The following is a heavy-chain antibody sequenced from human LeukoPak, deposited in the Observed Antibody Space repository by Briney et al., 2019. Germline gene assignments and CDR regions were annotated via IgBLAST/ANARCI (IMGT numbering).Heavy chain of an antibody. CDR1: GGSIGTYY. CDR2: IYYRGGT. D-gene: IGHD5-24*01. V-gene: IGHV4-59*01. CDR3: ARGTDGRRYFDL. Sequence: SETLSLTCTVSGGSIGTYYWSWIRQPPGKGLEWIGYIYYRGGTIYNPSLKSRVTISVDTSKNQFSLKLSPVTAADTAVYYCARGTDGRRYFDLWGRGTLLTDSS. J-gene: IGHJ2*01.